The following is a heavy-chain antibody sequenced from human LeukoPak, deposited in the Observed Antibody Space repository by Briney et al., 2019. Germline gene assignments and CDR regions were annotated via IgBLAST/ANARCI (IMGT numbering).Heavy chain of an antibody. CDR3: TRDPHYYGSGTYMPYYFDY. V-gene: IGHV3-23*01. CDR2: ISGSGGST. D-gene: IGHD3-10*01. J-gene: IGHJ4*02. Sequence: GGSLRLSCAASGFTFTSYSISWDRQAPGKGLEWVSAISGSGGSTYYADSVKGRFTISRDNSKNTLYLQMNSLRAEDTAVYYCTRDPHYYGSGTYMPYYFDYWGQGTLVTVSS. CDR1: GFTFTSYS.